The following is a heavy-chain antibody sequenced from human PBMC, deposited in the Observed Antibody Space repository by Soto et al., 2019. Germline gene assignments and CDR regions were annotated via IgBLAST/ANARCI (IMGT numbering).Heavy chain of an antibody. CDR3: ARSYIVLMVYAIEKFLYYYGMDV. V-gene: IGHV4-34*01. Sequence: KSSETLSLTCAVYGGSFRGYYWSWIRQPPGKGLEWIGEINHSGSTNYNPSLKSRVTISVDTSKNQFSLKLSSVTAADTAVYYCARSYIVLMVYAIEKFLYYYGMDVWGQGTTVTVSS. D-gene: IGHD2-8*01. CDR1: GGSFRGYY. J-gene: IGHJ6*02. CDR2: INHSGST.